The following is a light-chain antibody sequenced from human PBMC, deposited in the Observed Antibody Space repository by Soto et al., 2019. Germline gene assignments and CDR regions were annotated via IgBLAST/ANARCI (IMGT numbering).Light chain of an antibody. Sequence: EVVMTQSPATLSLSPGETASLSCRASQSVNSNLAWYQQKPGQAPRLLIYGASTRAAGIPVRFSGSGSATEFTLTISSLQSEDFAVYYCQQYNEWPPWTFGQGTKVEIK. J-gene: IGKJ1*01. CDR2: GAS. CDR3: QQYNEWPPWT. V-gene: IGKV3-15*01. CDR1: QSVNSN.